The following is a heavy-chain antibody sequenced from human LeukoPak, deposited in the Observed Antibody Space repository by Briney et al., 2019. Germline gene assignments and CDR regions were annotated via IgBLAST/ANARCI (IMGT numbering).Heavy chain of an antibody. Sequence: SETLSLTCTVSGGSISSYYWSWIRQPAGKGLEWIGRIYTSGSTNYNPSLKSRVTMSVDTSKNQFSLKLSSVTAADTAVYYCARAEIYGSGSYFPIDYWGQGTLVTVSS. CDR1: GGSISSYY. CDR3: ARAEIYGSGSYFPIDY. V-gene: IGHV4-4*07. J-gene: IGHJ4*02. CDR2: IYTSGST. D-gene: IGHD3-10*01.